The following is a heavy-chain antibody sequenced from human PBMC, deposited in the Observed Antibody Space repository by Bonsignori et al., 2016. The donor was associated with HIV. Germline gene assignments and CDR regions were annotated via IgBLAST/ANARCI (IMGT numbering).Heavy chain of an antibody. D-gene: IGHD2-15*01. CDR1: GFTFGDYA. Sequence: GESLKISCTASGFTFGDYAMSWVRQAPGKGLEWVGFIRSKAYGGTTEYAASVKGRFTISRDDSKSIAYLQMNSLKTEDTAVYYCSRGGYCSGTSCLYYYYQMDVWGKGTTVTVSS. V-gene: IGHV3-49*04. CDR2: IRSKAYGGTT. J-gene: IGHJ6*03. CDR3: SRGGYCSGTSCLYYYYQMDV.